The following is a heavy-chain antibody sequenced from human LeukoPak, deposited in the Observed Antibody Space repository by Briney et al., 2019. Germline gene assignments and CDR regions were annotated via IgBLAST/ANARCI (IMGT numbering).Heavy chain of an antibody. J-gene: IGHJ4*02. Sequence: SETLSLTCTVSGYSISSGYYWGWIRQPPGKGLEWIGSIYHSGSTYYNPSLKSRVTISVDTSKNQFSLKLSSVTAADTAVYYCVRDFECHDWGQGTLVTVSS. CDR3: VRDFECHD. V-gene: IGHV4-38-2*02. CDR1: GYSISSGYY. D-gene: IGHD3-3*01. CDR2: IYHSGST.